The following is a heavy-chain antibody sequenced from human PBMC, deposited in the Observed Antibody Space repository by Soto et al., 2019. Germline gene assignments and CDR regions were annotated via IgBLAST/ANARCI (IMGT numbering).Heavy chain of an antibody. V-gene: IGHV4-59*01. CDR1: GGSISSYY. Sequence: SETLSLTCTVSGGSISSYYWSWIRQPPGKGLEWIGYIYYSGSTNYNPSLKSRVTISVDTSKNQFSLKLSSVTAADTAVYYCARAEIAAAGIFDYWGQGTLVTVSS. D-gene: IGHD6-13*01. J-gene: IGHJ4*02. CDR2: IYYSGST. CDR3: ARAEIAAAGIFDY.